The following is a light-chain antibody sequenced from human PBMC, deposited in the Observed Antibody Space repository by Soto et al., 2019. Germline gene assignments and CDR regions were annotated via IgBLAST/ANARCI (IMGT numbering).Light chain of an antibody. CDR3: QPYNNLPWA. Sequence: PWAQDILSGRASQTVNNNYVAWGQQKPGQAPRLLIYGASTRATGIPARFSGSGSGTEFALTIRSLQSEDFSVYFCQPYNNLPWAFGQGTKVDIK. CDR1: QTVNNN. J-gene: IGKJ1*01. V-gene: IGKV3-15*01. CDR2: GAS.